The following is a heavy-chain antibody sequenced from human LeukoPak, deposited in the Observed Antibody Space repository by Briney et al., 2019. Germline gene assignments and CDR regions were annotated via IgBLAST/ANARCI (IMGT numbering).Heavy chain of an antibody. Sequence: SSETLSLTCTVSGDSTSSYYWTWARQPPGEGLGWIGYIYDSRSTNYNPSLNSRVTISADASKNQFSLKLNSVTAADTAVYYCARGFASGWYSRYDPWGQGTLVTVSS. CDR2: IYDSRST. V-gene: IGHV4-59*08. CDR3: ARGFASGWYSRYDP. CDR1: GDSTSSYY. J-gene: IGHJ5*02. D-gene: IGHD6-19*01.